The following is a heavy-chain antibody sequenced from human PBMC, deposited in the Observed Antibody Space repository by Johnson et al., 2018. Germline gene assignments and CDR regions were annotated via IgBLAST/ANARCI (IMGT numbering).Heavy chain of an antibody. Sequence: VQLVQSGGGLVQPGGSLRLSCAASGFTFSSYSMNWVRQAPGKGLEWVSYISSSSSTIYYADSVKGRFTISRDNDKNSLYLQMNSLSDEDTAVYYCALITMIVGSDAFDIWGQGTMVTVSS. V-gene: IGHV3-48*02. CDR3: ALITMIVGSDAFDI. D-gene: IGHD3-22*01. CDR2: ISSSSSTI. J-gene: IGHJ3*02. CDR1: GFTFSSYS.